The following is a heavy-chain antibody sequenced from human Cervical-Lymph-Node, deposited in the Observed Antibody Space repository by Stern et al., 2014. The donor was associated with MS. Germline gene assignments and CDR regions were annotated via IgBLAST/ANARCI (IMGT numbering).Heavy chain of an antibody. Sequence: VQLVESGPGLVKPSQTLSLTCTVSGGSISSGSDYWSWIRQPVGKGLEWIGRIHPSGTAYYTPSLKSRDTILTGKTRNQFSLELNSATAADTAIYYCASGYRIFDYWGQGILVTVSS. CDR3: ASGYRIFDY. D-gene: IGHD5-18*01. V-gene: IGHV4-61*02. CDR1: GGSISSGSDY. CDR2: IHPSGTA. J-gene: IGHJ4*02.